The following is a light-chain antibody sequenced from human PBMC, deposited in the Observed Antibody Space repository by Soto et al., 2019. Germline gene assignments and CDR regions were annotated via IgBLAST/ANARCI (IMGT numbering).Light chain of an antibody. CDR2: DVS. CDR3: SSYTSSSTRV. CDR1: SSDVGGYNY. Sequence: QSALTQPASVSGSPGQSITISCTGTSSDVGGYNYVSWYQQHPGKAPKLMIYDVSNRPSGVFNRFSGSKSGNTASLTISGPQAEDEADYYCSSYTSSSTRVFSRGTKLTV. V-gene: IGLV2-14*01. J-gene: IGLJ2*01.